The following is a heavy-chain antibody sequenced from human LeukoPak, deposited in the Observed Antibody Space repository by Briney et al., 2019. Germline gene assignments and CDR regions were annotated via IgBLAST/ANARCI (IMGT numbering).Heavy chain of an antibody. Sequence: GGSLRLSCAVSGFTFSTYAMSWVRQAPGKGLEWVSYISSSGSTIYYADSVKGRFTISRDNAKNSLYLQMNSLRAEDTAVYYCARGWYNSGYYCDYWGQGTLVTVSS. CDR1: GFTFSTYA. V-gene: IGHV3-48*03. J-gene: IGHJ4*02. D-gene: IGHD6-19*01. CDR2: ISSSGSTI. CDR3: ARGWYNSGYYCDY.